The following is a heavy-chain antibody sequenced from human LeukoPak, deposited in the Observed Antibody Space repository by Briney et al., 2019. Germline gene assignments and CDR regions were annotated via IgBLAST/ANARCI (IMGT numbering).Heavy chain of an antibody. CDR3: AKDYRFKPTTMVRGATLDY. Sequence: GGSLRLSCAASGFTFSSYGMHWVRQAPGKGLEWVAVISYDGSNKYYADSVKGRFTISRDNSKNTLYLQMNSLRAEDTAVYYCAKDYRFKPTTMVRGATLDYWGQGTLVTVSS. D-gene: IGHD3-10*01. CDR2: ISYDGSNK. J-gene: IGHJ4*02. CDR1: GFTFSSYG. V-gene: IGHV3-30*18.